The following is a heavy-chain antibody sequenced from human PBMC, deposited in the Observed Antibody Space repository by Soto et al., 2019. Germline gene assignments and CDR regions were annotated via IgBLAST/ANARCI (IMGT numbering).Heavy chain of an antibody. Sequence: ASVKVSCKAIGYSFTSHYMHWVRQAPGQGLEWMGTIYPGGVNIGYAQKFKGRVTMTKDTSTSTVYMELNSLRSEDTAVYYCVRGHYYDSSGQGGYWGQGTPVTVSS. J-gene: IGHJ4*02. CDR1: GYSFTSHY. V-gene: IGHV1-46*03. CDR2: IYPGGVNI. D-gene: IGHD3-22*01. CDR3: VRGHYYDSSGQGGY.